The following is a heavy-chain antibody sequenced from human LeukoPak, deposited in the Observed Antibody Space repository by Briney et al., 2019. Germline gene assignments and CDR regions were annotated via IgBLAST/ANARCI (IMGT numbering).Heavy chain of an antibody. D-gene: IGHD5-12*01. CDR1: GFTFSSYA. Sequence: GSLRLSCAASGFTFSSYAMHWVRQAPGKGLEWVAVISYDGSIKYYADSVQGRFTFSRDNSKNTLSLQMNSLRAEDTAVYYCAVPWLRFWGFDYWGQGTLVTISS. CDR2: ISYDGSIK. J-gene: IGHJ4*02. V-gene: IGHV3-30*03. CDR3: AVPWLRFWGFDY.